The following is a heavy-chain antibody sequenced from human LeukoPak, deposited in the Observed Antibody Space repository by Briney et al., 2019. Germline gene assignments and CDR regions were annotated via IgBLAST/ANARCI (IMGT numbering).Heavy chain of an antibody. CDR1: GYTFTSYG. Sequence: GASVKVSCKASGYTFTSYGISWVRQAPGQGLEWMGWISAYNGNTNYAQKLQGRVTMTTDTSTSTAYMELRSLRSDDTAVYYCASCRSSTSCLGGGYYYYYYGMDVWGQGTTVTVSS. D-gene: IGHD2-2*01. J-gene: IGHJ6*02. CDR2: ISAYNGNT. CDR3: ASCRSSTSCLGGGYYYYYYGMDV. V-gene: IGHV1-18*01.